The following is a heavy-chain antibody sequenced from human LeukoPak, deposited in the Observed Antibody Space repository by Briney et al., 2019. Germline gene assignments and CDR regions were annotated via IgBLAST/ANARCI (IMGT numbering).Heavy chain of an antibody. J-gene: IGHJ6*03. CDR1: GFTFSSYD. D-gene: IGHD3-10*01. V-gene: IGHV3-30*18. CDR3: AKAHPSGNSERGTYYYMDV. Sequence: GGSLTLSCAASGFTFSSYDMHWVRQAPGKGLEWVADISYDGSNKYYADPEKRLFTISRDNYKNTLYQQMNSLRAEDTAVYYCAKAHPSGNSERGTYYYMDVWGEGTTVTVSS. CDR2: ISYDGSNK.